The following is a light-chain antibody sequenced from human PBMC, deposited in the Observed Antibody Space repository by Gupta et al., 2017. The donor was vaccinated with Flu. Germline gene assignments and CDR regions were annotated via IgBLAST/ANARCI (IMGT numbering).Light chain of an antibody. CDR2: WAS. CDR1: QSVLYSSNNKNY. CDR3: QQYYSTPYT. V-gene: IGKV4-1*01. J-gene: IGKJ2*01. Sequence: DIVMTQSPDSLAVSLRARATINCKSSQSVLYSSNNKNYLAWYQQKPGQPPKLLIYWASTRESGVPDRFSGSGSGTDFTLTISSLQAEDVAVYYCQQYYSTPYTFGQGTKLEIK.